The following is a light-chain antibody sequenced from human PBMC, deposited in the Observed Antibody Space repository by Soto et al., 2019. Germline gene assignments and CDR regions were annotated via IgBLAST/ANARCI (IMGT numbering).Light chain of an antibody. CDR3: QQYGSSPLT. Sequence: EIVLRQSPGTLSLSPGERAALSCRASQSVSSSYLGWYQQIPGQAPRLIIYGASSRATGIPDRFSGSGSGTDFTLTISRLEPEDFAVYYCQQYGSSPLTFGGGTKVEIK. V-gene: IGKV3-20*01. CDR1: QSVSSSY. CDR2: GAS. J-gene: IGKJ4*01.